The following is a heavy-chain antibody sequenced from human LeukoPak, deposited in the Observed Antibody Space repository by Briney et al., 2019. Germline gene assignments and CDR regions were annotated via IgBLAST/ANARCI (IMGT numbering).Heavy chain of an antibody. CDR3: ARVPFYQYYFDY. CDR2: INPNSGGT. J-gene: IGHJ4*02. V-gene: IGHV1-2*02. Sequence: ASVKVSCKASGYTFTGYYMHWVRQAPGQGLKWMGWINPNSGGTNYAQKFQGRVTMTRDTSISTAYMELSRLRSDDTAVYYCARVPFYQYYFDYWGQGTLVTVSS. D-gene: IGHD2-2*01. CDR1: GYTFTGYY.